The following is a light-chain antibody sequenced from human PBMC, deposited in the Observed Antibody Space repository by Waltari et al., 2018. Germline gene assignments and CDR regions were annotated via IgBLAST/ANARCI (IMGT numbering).Light chain of an antibody. V-gene: IGLV1-51*01. J-gene: IGLJ3*02. CDR1: GSNLGNNY. CDR2: DNN. CDR3: GTWDNSLSAGV. Sequence: QSGLTQPPSVSAAPGQKVTISCSGSGSNLGNNYVSWYQQLPGTAPKLLIYDNNKRPSGIPDRFSGSKSGTSATLGITGLQTGDEADYYCGTWDNSLSAGVFGGGTKLTVL.